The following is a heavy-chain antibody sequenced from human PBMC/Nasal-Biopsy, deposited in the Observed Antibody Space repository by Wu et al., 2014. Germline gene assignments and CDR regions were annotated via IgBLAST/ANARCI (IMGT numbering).Heavy chain of an antibody. CDR3: ARDRGFSIFEARMDV. V-gene: IGHV3-11*04. CDR1: GFTFSESY. D-gene: IGHD3-3*01. Sequence: LRLSCAASGFTFSESYMSWIRQSPGRGLEWLSYISSSGNTIHYADSVKGRFTISRDNAKNLLYLQMNDLRADDTAIYYCARDRGFSIFEARMDVWGPKGTTVTVS. J-gene: IGHJ6*01. CDR2: ISSSGNTI.